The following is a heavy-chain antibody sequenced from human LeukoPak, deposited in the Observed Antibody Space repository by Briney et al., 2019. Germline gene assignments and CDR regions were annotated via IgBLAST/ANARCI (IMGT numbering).Heavy chain of an antibody. Sequence: SQTLSLTCTVSGGSISSGGYYWSWIRQHPGKGLEWIGYIYYSGSTYYNPSLKSRVTISVDTSKNQFSLKLSSVTAADTAVYYSAREGVGAPAPFDYWGQGTLVTVSS. V-gene: IGHV4-31*03. CDR2: IYYSGST. D-gene: IGHD1-26*01. J-gene: IGHJ4*02. CDR3: AREGVGAPAPFDY. CDR1: GGSISSGGYY.